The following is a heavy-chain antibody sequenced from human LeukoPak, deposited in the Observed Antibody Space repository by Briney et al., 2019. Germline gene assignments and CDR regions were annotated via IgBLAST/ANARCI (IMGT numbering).Heavy chain of an antibody. V-gene: IGHV1-69*01. D-gene: IGHD2-2*01. CDR1: GGTFSSYA. CDR2: IIPIFGTA. J-gene: IGHJ4*02. Sequence: EASAKVSCKASGGTFSSYAISWVRRAPGQGLEWMGGIIPIFGTANYAQKFQGRVTITADESTSTAYMELSSLRSEDTAVYYCARVFGCSSTSCYSYYFDYWGQGTLVTVSS. CDR3: ARVFGCSSTSCYSYYFDY.